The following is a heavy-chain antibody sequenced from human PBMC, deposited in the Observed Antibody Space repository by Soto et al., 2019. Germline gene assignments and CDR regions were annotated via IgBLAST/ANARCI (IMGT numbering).Heavy chain of an antibody. D-gene: IGHD2-21*02. CDR3: AKDRGAYCGGDCYSVDY. Sequence: QVQLVESGGGVVPPGRSLRLSCAASGVTFSSYGMHWVRQAPGKGLEWGAVISSDGSNKYYADSVQGRFTISRDNSKNTMYLQMNSLRAEDTAVYYCAKDRGAYCGGDCYSVDYWGQGTLVTVSS. CDR1: GVTFSSYG. J-gene: IGHJ4*02. CDR2: ISSDGSNK. V-gene: IGHV3-30*18.